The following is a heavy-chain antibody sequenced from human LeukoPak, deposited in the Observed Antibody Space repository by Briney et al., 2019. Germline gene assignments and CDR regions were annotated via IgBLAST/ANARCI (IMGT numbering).Heavy chain of an antibody. D-gene: IGHD5/OR15-5a*01. CDR3: ARGFYENPFDY. CDR1: GGSFSGYY. CDR2: INHSGST. Sequence: PSETLSLTCAVYGGSFSGYYWSWIRQPPGKGLEWIGEINHSGSTNYNPSLKSRVTISVDTSKNQFSLKLSSVTAADTAVYYCARGFYENPFDYWGQGTLVTVSS. J-gene: IGHJ4*02. V-gene: IGHV4-34*01.